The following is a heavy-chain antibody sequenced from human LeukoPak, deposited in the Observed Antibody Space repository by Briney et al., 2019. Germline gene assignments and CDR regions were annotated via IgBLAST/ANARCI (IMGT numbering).Heavy chain of an antibody. J-gene: IGHJ4*02. CDR1: GYTFTVYF. Sequence: VASVKVSCKASGYTFTVYFIHWVRQAPGQGLEWMGWINPNSGGTKYAQKFQGRVTMTRDTSITTAYMQLSRLRSDDTAVYYCARVAPLRLGELSFLRFWDYWGQGTLVTVSA. V-gene: IGHV1-2*02. CDR2: INPNSGGT. CDR3: ARVAPLRLGELSFLRFWDY. D-gene: IGHD3-16*02.